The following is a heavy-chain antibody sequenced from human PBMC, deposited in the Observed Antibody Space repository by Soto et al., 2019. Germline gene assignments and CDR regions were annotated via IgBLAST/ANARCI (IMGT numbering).Heavy chain of an antibody. CDR3: ARQDGSGSFFYYYGMDV. V-gene: IGHV5-10-1*01. Sequence: GESLKISCKGSGYSFTSYWISWVRQMPGKGLGWMGRIDPSDSYTNYSPSFQGHVTISADKSISTAYLQWSSLKASDTAMYYCARQDGSGSFFYYYGMDVWGQGTTVTVSS. CDR1: GYSFTSYW. D-gene: IGHD3-10*01. J-gene: IGHJ6*02. CDR2: IDPSDSYT.